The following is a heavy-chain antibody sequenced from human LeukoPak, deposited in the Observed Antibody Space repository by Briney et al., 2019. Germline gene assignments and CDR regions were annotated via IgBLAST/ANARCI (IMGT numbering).Heavy chain of an antibody. CDR3: ARYPDSGSGWPGWDY. CDR1: GYSISSGYY. V-gene: IGHV4-38-2*01. CDR2: IYHSGST. J-gene: IGHJ4*02. Sequence: SETLPLTCAVSGYSISSGYYWGWIRQPPGKGLEWIGSIYHSGSTYYNPSLKSRVTISVDTSKNQFSLKLSSVTAADTAVYYCARYPDSGSGWPGWDYWGQGTLVTVSS. D-gene: IGHD6-19*01.